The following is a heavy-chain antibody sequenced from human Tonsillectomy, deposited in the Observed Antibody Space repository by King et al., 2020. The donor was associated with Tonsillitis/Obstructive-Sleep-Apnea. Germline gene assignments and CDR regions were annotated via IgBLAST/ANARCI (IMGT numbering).Heavy chain of an antibody. CDR3: ARGVAGFTMVRGVTGHYYYGMDV. D-gene: IGHD3-10*01. CDR1: GGSFSGYY. Sequence: VQLQQWGAGLLKPSETLSLTCAVYGGSFSGYYWSWIRQPPGKGLEWIGEINHSGSTNYNPSLKSRVTISVDTSKNQFSLKLSSVTAADTAVYYCARGVAGFTMVRGVTGHYYYGMDVWGQGTTVTVSS. J-gene: IGHJ6*02. CDR2: INHSGST. V-gene: IGHV4-34*01.